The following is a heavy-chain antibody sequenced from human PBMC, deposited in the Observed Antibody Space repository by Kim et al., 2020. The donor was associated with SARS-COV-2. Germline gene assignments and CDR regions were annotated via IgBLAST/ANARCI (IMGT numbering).Heavy chain of an antibody. CDR3: ARASIAATVVGGDYYYY. CDR1: GFTFSTYW. J-gene: IGHJ6*01. D-gene: IGHD6-13*01. V-gene: IGHV3-7*01. Sequence: GGSLRLSCAASGFTFSTYWMSWVRQAPGKGLEWVANIKQDGSEKYYVDSVKGRFTISRDNAKNSLYLQMSSLRAEDSAMYYCARASIAATVVGGDYYYY. CDR2: IKQDGSEK.